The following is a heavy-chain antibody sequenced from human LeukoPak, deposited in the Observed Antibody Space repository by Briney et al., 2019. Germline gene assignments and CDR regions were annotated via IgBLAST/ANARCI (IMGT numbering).Heavy chain of an antibody. V-gene: IGHV3-7*01. CDR2: IKTGGSEK. Sequence: GGSLRLSCEASGFTFSSYWMSWDRQAPGKGLEWVANIKTGGSEKYYVDSVKGRFTISRDNAKNSLYLQMNSLRAEDTAVYYCAKAAGVGYCSSTSCYEALRPWHWFDPWGQGTLVTVSS. CDR3: AKAAGVGYCSSTSCYEALRPWHWFDP. CDR1: GFTFSSYW. J-gene: IGHJ5*02. D-gene: IGHD2-2*01.